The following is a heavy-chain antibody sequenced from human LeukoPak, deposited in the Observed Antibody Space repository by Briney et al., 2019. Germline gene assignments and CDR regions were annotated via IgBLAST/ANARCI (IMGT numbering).Heavy chain of an antibody. CDR2: VSGTGGNT. CDR3: AKDVRGASTGSDY. V-gene: IGHV3-23*01. CDR1: RFTFSSYA. J-gene: IGHJ4*02. D-gene: IGHD3-10*01. Sequence: PGGSLRLSCAASRFTFSSYAMSWVRQAPGKGLEWVSGVSGTGGNTYYADSVKGRFTISRDNSKNTLYLQMNSLRAEDTAVYYCAKDVRGASTGSDYWGQGALVTVSS.